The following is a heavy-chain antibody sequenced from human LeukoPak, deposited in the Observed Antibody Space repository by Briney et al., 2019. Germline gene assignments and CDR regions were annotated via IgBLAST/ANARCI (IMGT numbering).Heavy chain of an antibody. D-gene: IGHD6-19*01. V-gene: IGHV4-34*01. CDR1: GGSFSGYY. J-gene: IGHJ4*02. Sequence: SETLSLTCAVYGGSFSGYYWSWIRQPPGKGLEWIGENNHSGSTNYNPSLKSRVTISVDTSKNQFSLKLSPVTAADTAVYYCASLSSGWYFDYWGQGTLVTVSS. CDR2: NNHSGST. CDR3: ASLSSGWYFDY.